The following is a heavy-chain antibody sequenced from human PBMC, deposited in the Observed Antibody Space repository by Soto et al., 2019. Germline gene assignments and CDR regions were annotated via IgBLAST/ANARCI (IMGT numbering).Heavy chain of an antibody. V-gene: IGHV3-30*18. CDR2: ISYDGSNK. CDR3: AKDHRKADYYYGMDV. J-gene: IGHJ6*02. Sequence: SLRLSCAASGFTFSSYGMHWVRQAPGKGLEWVAVISYDGSNKYYADSVKGRFTISRDNSKNTLYLQMNSLRAEDTAVYYCAKDHRKADYYYGMDVWGQGTTVTVSS. CDR1: GFTFSSYG.